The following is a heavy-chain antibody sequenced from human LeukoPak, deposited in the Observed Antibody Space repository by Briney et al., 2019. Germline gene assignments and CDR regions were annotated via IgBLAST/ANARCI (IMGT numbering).Heavy chain of an antibody. Sequence: GGSLRLSCADSGFTFSSYWMHWVRQAPGKGLVWVSRINSDGSSTSYADSVKGRFTISRDNTKSTLNLQMNSLRVEDTAVYYCVRDGVGAPPFDYWGQGIMVTVSP. J-gene: IGHJ4*02. CDR3: VRDGVGAPPFDY. V-gene: IGHV3-74*01. D-gene: IGHD2-8*01. CDR1: GFTFSSYW. CDR2: INSDGSST.